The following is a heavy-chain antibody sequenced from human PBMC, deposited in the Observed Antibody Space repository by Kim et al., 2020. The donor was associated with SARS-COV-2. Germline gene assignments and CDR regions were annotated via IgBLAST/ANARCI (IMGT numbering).Heavy chain of an antibody. V-gene: IGHV3-7*01. D-gene: IGHD3-22*01. Sequence: GGSLRLSCAASGFTFSSYWMSWVRQAPGKGLEWVANIKQDGSEKYYVDSVKGRFTISRDNAKNSLYLQMNSLRAEDTAVYYCAREGGFASSGYYYVRWGQGTLVTVSS. CDR2: IKQDGSEK. CDR3: AREGGFASSGYYYVR. CDR1: GFTFSSYW. J-gene: IGHJ4*02.